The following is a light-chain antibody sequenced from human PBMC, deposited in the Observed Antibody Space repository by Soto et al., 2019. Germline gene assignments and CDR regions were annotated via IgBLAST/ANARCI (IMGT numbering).Light chain of an antibody. CDR2: EVS. CDR3: ASYTTTGTVL. Sequence: QSALTQPASVSGSPGQSITISCTGTSGDIGGYNSVSWFQQHPGKAPKLMVYEVSNRPSGVSNRFSGSKFDNAASLTISGLQAEDEADYYCASYTTTGTVLFGAGTKVTVL. V-gene: IGLV2-14*01. CDR1: SGDIGGYNS. J-gene: IGLJ2*01.